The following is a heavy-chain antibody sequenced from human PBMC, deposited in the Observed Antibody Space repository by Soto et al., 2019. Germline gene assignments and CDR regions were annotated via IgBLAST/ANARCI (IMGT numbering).Heavy chain of an antibody. V-gene: IGHV3-30*18. CDR3: AKDLFFSSWPTNLYGMDV. CDR1: GFTFSSSG. J-gene: IGHJ6*02. CDR2: ISYDGNNK. D-gene: IGHD2-2*01. Sequence: QVHLVESGGGVVQPGRSLRLSCEASGFTFSSSGMHWVRQAPGKGLEWVAVISYDGNNKYNADSVKGRFTISRDNSKNTLYLQMNSLRAEDTAVYYCAKDLFFSSWPTNLYGMDVWGQGTTVTVSS.